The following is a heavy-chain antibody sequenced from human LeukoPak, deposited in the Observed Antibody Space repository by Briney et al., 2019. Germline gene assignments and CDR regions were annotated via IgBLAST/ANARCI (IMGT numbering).Heavy chain of an antibody. J-gene: IGHJ4*02. D-gene: IGHD2-21*01. CDR2: IRYDGSNK. CDR1: GFTFSSYG. CDR3: AKAYSSYFDY. Sequence: GGSLRLSCAASGFTFSSYGMHWVRQAPGKGLEWVTFIRYDGSNKYYADSVKGRFTISRDNSKNTLYLQMDSLRAEDTAVYYCAKAYSSYFDYWGQGTLVTVSS. V-gene: IGHV3-30*02.